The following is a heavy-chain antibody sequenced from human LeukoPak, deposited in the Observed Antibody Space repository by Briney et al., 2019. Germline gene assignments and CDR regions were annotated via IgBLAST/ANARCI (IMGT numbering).Heavy chain of an antibody. CDR1: GFTFSSYS. J-gene: IGHJ4*02. Sequence: GGSLRLSCAASGFTFSSYSMNWVRQAPGKGLEWVSSISSSSSYIYYADSVKGRFTISRDNAKNSLYLQMNSLRAEDTAVYYCAREQDYDILTGYNFDYWGQGTLVTVSS. D-gene: IGHD3-9*01. CDR3: AREQDYDILTGYNFDY. V-gene: IGHV3-21*01. CDR2: ISSSSSYI.